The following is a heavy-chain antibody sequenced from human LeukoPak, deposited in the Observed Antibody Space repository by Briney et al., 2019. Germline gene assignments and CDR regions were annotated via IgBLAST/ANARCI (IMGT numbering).Heavy chain of an antibody. CDR2: ISYDGVNK. CDR3: AKAGGYCSGGNCYSNF. D-gene: IGHD2-15*01. Sequence: GRSLRFSCAASGFPFTDYGMHWVRQAPGKGLEWVAIISYDGVNKYYAASAKGRFTISRDNSKNTLYLQMNTLRAEDTAVYYCAKAGGYCSGGNCYSNFWGQGTLVTVSS. CDR1: GFPFTDYG. V-gene: IGHV3-30*18. J-gene: IGHJ4*02.